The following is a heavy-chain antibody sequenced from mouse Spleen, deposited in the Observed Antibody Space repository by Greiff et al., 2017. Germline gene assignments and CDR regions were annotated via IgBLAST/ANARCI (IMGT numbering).Heavy chain of an antibody. J-gene: IGHJ2*01. Sequence: EVKLMESGGGLVKPGGSLKLSCAASGFTFSSYAMSWVRQTPEKRLEWVASISSGGSTYYPDSVKGRFTISRDNARNILYLQMSSLRSEDTAMYYCARGRGYGNYWGQGTTLTVSS. CDR1: GFTFSSYA. D-gene: IGHD2-1*01. CDR2: ISSGGST. CDR3: ARGRGYGNY. V-gene: IGHV5-6-5*01.